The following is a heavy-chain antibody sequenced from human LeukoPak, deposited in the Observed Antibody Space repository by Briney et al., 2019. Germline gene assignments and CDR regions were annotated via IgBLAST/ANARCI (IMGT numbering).Heavy chain of an antibody. Sequence: ASVKVSCKASGGTFSSYAISWVRQAPGQGLEWMGRIIPILGIANYAQKFQGRVTITADKSTSTAYMELSSLRSEDTAVYYCARDSSGYFGEVYWDQGTLVTVSS. CDR1: GGTFSSYA. J-gene: IGHJ4*02. V-gene: IGHV1-69*04. CDR3: ARDSSGYFGEVY. CDR2: IIPILGIA. D-gene: IGHD3-22*01.